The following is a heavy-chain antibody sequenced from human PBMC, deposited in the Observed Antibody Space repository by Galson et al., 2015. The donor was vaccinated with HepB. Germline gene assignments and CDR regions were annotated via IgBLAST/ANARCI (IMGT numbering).Heavy chain of an antibody. J-gene: IGHJ6*03. CDR1: GYSFTSYW. V-gene: IGHV5-10-1*01. Sequence: QTGAEVTKPGESLRIPCKGSGYSFTSYWINWVRQMPGKGLEWMGRIDPSDSYTNYSPSFQGHVTISADKSISTASLQWSSLKASDTAMYYCASSGFILPASYYYMDVWGKGTTVTISS. D-gene: IGHD2-2*01. CDR2: IDPSDSYT. CDR3: ASSGFILPASYYYMDV.